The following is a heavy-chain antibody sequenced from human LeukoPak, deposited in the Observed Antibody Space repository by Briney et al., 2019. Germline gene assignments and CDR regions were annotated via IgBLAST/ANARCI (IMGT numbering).Heavy chain of an antibody. CDR2: INHSGST. J-gene: IGHJ4*02. V-gene: IGHV4-34*01. D-gene: IGHD3-22*01. CDR1: GGSFSGYY. Sequence: SETLSLTCAVYGGSFSGYYWSWIRQPPGKGLEWIGEINHSGSTNYNPSLKSRVTISVDTSKNQFSLKLSSVTAADTAVYYCARRVYDSSGYYFDYWGQGTLVTVSS. CDR3: ARRVYDSSGYYFDY.